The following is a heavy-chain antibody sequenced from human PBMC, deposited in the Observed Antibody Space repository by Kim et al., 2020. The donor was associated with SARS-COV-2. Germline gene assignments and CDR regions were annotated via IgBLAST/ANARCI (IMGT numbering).Heavy chain of an antibody. Sequence: GGSLRLSSAASGFTFSDLFIDWVRQAPGKGLEWVGRIKNKAFSYTTEYAASVRGRFTISRDESENLVSLQMSGLKTEDTAVYYCASIRGLFGYWGQGALVTVSS. D-gene: IGHD3-10*01. V-gene: IGHV3-72*01. CDR1: GFTFSDLF. J-gene: IGHJ4*02. CDR2: IKNKAFSYTT. CDR3: ASIRGLFGY.